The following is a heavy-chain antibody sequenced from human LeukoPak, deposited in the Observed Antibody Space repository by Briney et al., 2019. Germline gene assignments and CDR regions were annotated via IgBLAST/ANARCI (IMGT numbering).Heavy chain of an antibody. Sequence: PSETLSLTCSVSGGSISNYYWSWIRQPPGKGLEWIGYIYYSGSTNYNPSLKSRVTISVDTSKNQFSLKLSSVTAADTAVHYCARVDPDSSSTLEVFDYWGQGTLVTVSS. CDR2: IYYSGST. V-gene: IGHV4-59*01. CDR3: ARVDPDSSSTLEVFDY. D-gene: IGHD6-6*01. CDR1: GGSISNYY. J-gene: IGHJ4*02.